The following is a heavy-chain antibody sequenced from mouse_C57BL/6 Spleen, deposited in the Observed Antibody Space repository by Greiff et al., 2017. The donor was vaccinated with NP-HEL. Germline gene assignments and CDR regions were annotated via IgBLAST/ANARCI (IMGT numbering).Heavy chain of an antibody. V-gene: IGHV2-2*01. J-gene: IGHJ4*01. D-gene: IGHD2-5*01. CDR3: ARRGHYSNYVGAMDY. Sequence: LQESGPGLVQPSQSLSITCTVSGFSLTSYGVHWVRQSPGKGLEWLGVIWSGGSTDYNAAFISRLSISKDNSKSQVFFKMNSLQADDTAIYYCARRGHYSNYVGAMDYWGQGTSVTVSS. CDR2: IWSGGST. CDR1: GFSLTSYG.